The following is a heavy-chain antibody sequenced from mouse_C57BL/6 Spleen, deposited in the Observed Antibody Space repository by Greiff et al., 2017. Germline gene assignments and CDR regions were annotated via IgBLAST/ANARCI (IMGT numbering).Heavy chain of an antibody. V-gene: IGHV1-9*01. CDR3: AREGLLGMDY. CDR1: GYTFTGYW. Sequence: VQLQQSGAELMKPGASVKLSCKATGYTFTGYWIEWVKQRPGHGLEWIGEILPGNGSTNYNEKFKGKATFTVDKSSNTAYMQLSSLTTEDSATYYCAREGLLGMDYWGQGTSVTVSS. J-gene: IGHJ4*01. CDR2: ILPGNGST. D-gene: IGHD3-2*01.